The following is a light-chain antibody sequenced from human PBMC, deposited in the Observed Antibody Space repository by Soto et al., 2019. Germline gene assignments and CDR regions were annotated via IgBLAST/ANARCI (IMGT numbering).Light chain of an antibody. J-gene: IGLJ1*01. CDR3: QSYASSLSGSV. CDR2: GVN. V-gene: IGLV1-40*01. Sequence: QSVLTQPPSGSGAPGQRVSISFTGSSSNIGARYVVYWYQQLPGTAPKLLVSGVNDQPSGFPDRFSGSTSGTSASLAITGLQAEGEADYYCQSYASSLSGSVFGTGTKLTVL. CDR1: SSNIGARYV.